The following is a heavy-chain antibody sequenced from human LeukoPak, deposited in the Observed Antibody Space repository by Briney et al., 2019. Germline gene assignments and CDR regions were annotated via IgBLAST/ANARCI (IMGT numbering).Heavy chain of an antibody. CDR1: GGSFSGYY. D-gene: IGHD3-3*01. Sequence: PSETLSLTCAVYGGSFSGYYWSWIRQPPGKGLEWIGEINHSGSTNYNPSLKSRVTTSVDTSKNQFSLKLSSVTAADTAVYYCAREGPYYDFWSGYYVVDYWGQGTLVTVSS. CDR3: AREGPYYDFWSGYYVVDY. V-gene: IGHV4-34*01. CDR2: INHSGST. J-gene: IGHJ4*02.